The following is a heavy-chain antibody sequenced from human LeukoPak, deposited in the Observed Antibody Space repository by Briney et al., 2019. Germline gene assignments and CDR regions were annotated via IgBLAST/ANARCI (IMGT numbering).Heavy chain of an antibody. D-gene: IGHD6-13*01. CDR1: GGSFSGYY. CDR2: INHSGST. J-gene: IGHJ5*02. V-gene: IGHV4-34*01. Sequence: SETLSLTCAVYGGSFSGYYWSWIRQPPGKALEWIGEINHSGSTNYNPSLKSRVTISVDTSKNQFSLKLSSVTAADTAVYYCALKPLYSSSWSWFDPWGQGTLVTVSS. CDR3: ALKPLYSSSWSWFDP.